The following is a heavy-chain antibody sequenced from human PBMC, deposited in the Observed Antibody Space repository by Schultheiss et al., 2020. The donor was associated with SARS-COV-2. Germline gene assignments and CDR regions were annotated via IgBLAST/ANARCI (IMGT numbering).Heavy chain of an antibody. CDR2: INHSGST. CDR3: ARFRGPKNWYFDL. Sequence: SETLSLTCTVSGGSVSSGSYYWSWIRQPPGKGLEWIGEINHSGSTYYNPSLKSRVTMSIDTSKNQFSLKLSSVTAADTAVYYCARFRGPKNWYFDLWGRGTLVTVSS. CDR1: GGSVSSGSYY. J-gene: IGHJ2*01. V-gene: IGHV4-61*01.